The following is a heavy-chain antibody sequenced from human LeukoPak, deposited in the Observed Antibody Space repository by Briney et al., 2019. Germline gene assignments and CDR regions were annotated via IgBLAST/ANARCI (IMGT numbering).Heavy chain of an antibody. J-gene: IGHJ4*02. D-gene: IGHD1-1*01. CDR3: ARDWNRYAY. V-gene: IGHV4-39*07. CDR2: FSCSGST. CDR1: GGSISSCTYS. Sequence: SETLSLTCSVSGGSISSCTYSWGWIRQPPGKGLEWIGSFSCSGSTYYNPSLKSRVTISVDTSKSQFSLYMDSVTAADTAEYYCARDWNRYAYWGQGTLVTVSS.